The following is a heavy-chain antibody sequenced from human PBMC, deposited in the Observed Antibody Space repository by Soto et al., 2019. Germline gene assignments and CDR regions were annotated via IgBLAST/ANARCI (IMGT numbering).Heavy chain of an antibody. CDR1: GFTFNNFG. Sequence: QVQLVESGGGVVQPGRSVRLSCAASGFTFNNFGIHWVRQAPGKGLEWVAVIWYDGSNKFYADSVKGRFTISRDNSKNTLYLQMNSLRADDTAVYYCARAPELYSGTYYFDYWGQGTLVTVSS. J-gene: IGHJ4*02. D-gene: IGHD1-26*01. V-gene: IGHV3-33*01. CDR3: ARAPELYSGTYYFDY. CDR2: IWYDGSNK.